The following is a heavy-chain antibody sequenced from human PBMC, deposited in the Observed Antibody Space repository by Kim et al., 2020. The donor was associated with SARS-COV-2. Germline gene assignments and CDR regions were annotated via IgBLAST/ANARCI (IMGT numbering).Heavy chain of an antibody. V-gene: IGHV3-23*01. D-gene: IGHD3-10*01. Sequence: GGSLRLSCAASGFTFSSYAMRWVRQAPGKGLEWVSAISGSGGSTYYADSVKGRFTISRDNSKNTLYLQMNSLRDEDTAVYYCAKVENYYGSGSYPDYWVQGTLVTVSS. CDR3: AKVENYYGSGSYPDY. CDR2: ISGSGGST. J-gene: IGHJ4*02. CDR1: GFTFSSYA.